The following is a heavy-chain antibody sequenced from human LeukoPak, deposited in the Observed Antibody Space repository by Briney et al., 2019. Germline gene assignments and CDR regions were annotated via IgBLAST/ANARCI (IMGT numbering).Heavy chain of an antibody. V-gene: IGHV3-53*01. CDR2: IYSGGST. CDR1: GFTASSNY. CDR3: ALGAGYQLLPGYYYYMDV. J-gene: IGHJ6*03. D-gene: IGHD2-2*01. Sequence: GGSLRLSCAASGFTASSNYMSRVRQAPGKGLEWVSVIYSGGSTYYADSVKGRFTISRDNSKNTLYLQMNSLRAEDTAVYYCALGAGYQLLPGYYYYMDVWGKGTTVTVSS.